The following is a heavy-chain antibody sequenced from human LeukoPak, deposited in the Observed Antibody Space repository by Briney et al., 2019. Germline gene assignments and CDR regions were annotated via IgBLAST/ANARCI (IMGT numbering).Heavy chain of an antibody. CDR1: GFTFSSYA. J-gene: IGHJ4*02. D-gene: IGHD4-23*01. V-gene: IGHV3-23*01. CDR3: AKSSYGGTPRPDFDY. CDR2: ISGSGGST. Sequence: GGSLRLSCAASGFTFSSYAMSWVRQAPGKGLEWVSAISGSGGSTYYADSVKGRFTISRDNSKNTLYLQMNSLRAEDMAVYYCAKSSYGGTPRPDFDYWGQGTLVTVSS.